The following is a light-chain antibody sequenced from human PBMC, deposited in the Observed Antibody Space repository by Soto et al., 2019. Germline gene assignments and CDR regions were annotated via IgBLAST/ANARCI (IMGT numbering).Light chain of an antibody. J-gene: IGLJ1*01. CDR1: SSDVGGYNY. Sequence: HCVLTQPPSASGSPLQSVTISCTGTSSDVGGYNYVSWYQQHPGKAPKLMIYEVSKRPSGVPDRFSGSKSGNTASLTVSGLQAEDEADYYCSSYAGSNNYVFGTG. V-gene: IGLV2-8*01. CDR2: EVS. CDR3: SSYAGSNNYV.